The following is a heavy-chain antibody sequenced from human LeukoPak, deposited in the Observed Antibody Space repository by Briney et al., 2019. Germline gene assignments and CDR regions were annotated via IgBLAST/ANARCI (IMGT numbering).Heavy chain of an antibody. D-gene: IGHD3-22*01. CDR1: GGSISSYY. CDR3: ARCLGYYDSSADYMDV. J-gene: IGHJ6*03. Sequence: PSETLSLTCTVSGGSISSYYWSWIRQPAGKGLEWIGRIYTSGSTNYNPSLKSRVTMSVDTSKNQFSLKLSSVTAADTAVYYCARCLGYYDSSADYMDVWGKGTTVTVSS. V-gene: IGHV4-4*07. CDR2: IYTSGST.